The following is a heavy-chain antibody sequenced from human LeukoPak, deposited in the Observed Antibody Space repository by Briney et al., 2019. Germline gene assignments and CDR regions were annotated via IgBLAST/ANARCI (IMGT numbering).Heavy chain of an antibody. Sequence: GGPLGLSWAASGFPFSSHWLSWAGQAPGKGLEGVASIKQDGSEKDYADSVKGRFTISRDNSKNTLFLQMNSLRAEDTAVYYCASQYSSSWSFDYWGQGTLVTVSS. CDR2: IKQDGSEK. D-gene: IGHD6-13*01. CDR3: ASQYSSSWSFDY. V-gene: IGHV3-7*03. CDR1: GFPFSSHW. J-gene: IGHJ4*02.